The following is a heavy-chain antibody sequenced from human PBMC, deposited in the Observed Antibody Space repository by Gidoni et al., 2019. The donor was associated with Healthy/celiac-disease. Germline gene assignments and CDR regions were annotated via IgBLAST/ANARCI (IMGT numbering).Heavy chain of an antibody. CDR3: ARDTGRDGYNSNWGFGP. Sequence: QVQLVQSGAEVKKPGSSVKVSCKASGGTLSSYAISWVRQAPGQGLEWMGGIIPIFGTANYAQKFQGRVTITADKSTSTAYMELSSLRSEDTAVYYCARDTGRDGYNSNWGFGPWGQGTLVTVSS. CDR2: IIPIFGTA. V-gene: IGHV1-69*06. J-gene: IGHJ5*02. CDR1: GGTLSSYA. D-gene: IGHD7-27*01.